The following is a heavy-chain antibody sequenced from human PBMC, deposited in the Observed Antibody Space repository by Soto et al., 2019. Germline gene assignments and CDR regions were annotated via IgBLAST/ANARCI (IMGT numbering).Heavy chain of an antibody. CDR2: ISYDGTYK. Sequence: GGSLRLSCAASAFTFRSYAMHWVRQAPGKGLEGVAVISYDGTYKYYADSVKGRFTISRDNSKNTLYLQMSSLRPEDTAVYYCARDAIYDGSGYYGSYFAYWGQGSLVTVSS. D-gene: IGHD3-22*01. CDR1: AFTFRSYA. CDR3: ARDAIYDGSGYYGSYFAY. J-gene: IGHJ4*02. V-gene: IGHV3-30-3*01.